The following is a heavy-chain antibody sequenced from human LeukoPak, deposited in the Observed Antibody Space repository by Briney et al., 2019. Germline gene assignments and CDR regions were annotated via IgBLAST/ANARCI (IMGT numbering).Heavy chain of an antibody. V-gene: IGHV3-33*01. D-gene: IGHD2-8*01. Sequence: PGRSPRLFFCTAGFAFISYAIDWVRQAPGKGLEWVPVIWSDGSNTYYADSVEGRFTISRDNSKNTLPLQMDSLRAEDTAVYYCAREFNGAYYFDYWGQGTLVTVSS. J-gene: IGHJ4*02. CDR2: IWSDGSNT. CDR1: GFAFISYA. CDR3: AREFNGAYYFDY.